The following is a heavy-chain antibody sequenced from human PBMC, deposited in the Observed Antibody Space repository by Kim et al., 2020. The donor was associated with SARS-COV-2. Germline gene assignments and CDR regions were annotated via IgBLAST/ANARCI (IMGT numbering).Heavy chain of an antibody. J-gene: IGHJ5*02. V-gene: IGHV1-18*01. D-gene: IGHD3-10*01. Sequence: KYAQKLHGRVTMTTDTSTNTVYMELRSLRSDDTAVYYCARDRQGRWFANDLWGQGTLVTVSS. CDR3: ARDRQGRWFANDL.